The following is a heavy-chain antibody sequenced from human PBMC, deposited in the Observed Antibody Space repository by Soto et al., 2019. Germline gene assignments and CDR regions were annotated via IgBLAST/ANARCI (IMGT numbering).Heavy chain of an antibody. CDR3: ARARATPAGYSYGGWDNWFDP. D-gene: IGHD5-18*01. J-gene: IGHJ5*02. CDR2: IYYSGST. CDR1: GGSISSYY. V-gene: IGHV4-59*01. Sequence: QVQLQESGPGLVKPSETLSLTCTVSGGSISSYYWSWIRQPPGKGLEWIGYIYYSGSTNYNPSLKSRVTISVDTSKNQFSLKLSSVPAADTSVYYCARARATPAGYSYGGWDNWFDPWGQGTLVTVSS.